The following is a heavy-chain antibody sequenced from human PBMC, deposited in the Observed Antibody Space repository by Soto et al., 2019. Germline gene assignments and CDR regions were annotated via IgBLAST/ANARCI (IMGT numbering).Heavy chain of an antibody. CDR2: ISSSGSTI. J-gene: IGHJ6*02. D-gene: IGHD3-3*01. V-gene: IGHV3-48*03. CDR1: GFTFSSYE. CDR3: ARDAPTIFGVVRYYYYYGMDV. Sequence: GGSLRLSCAASGFTFSSYEMNWVRQATGKGLEWVSYISSSGSTIYYADSVKGRFTISRDNAKNSLYLQMNSLRAEDTAVYYCARDAPTIFGVVRYYYYYGMDVWGQGTTVTVSS.